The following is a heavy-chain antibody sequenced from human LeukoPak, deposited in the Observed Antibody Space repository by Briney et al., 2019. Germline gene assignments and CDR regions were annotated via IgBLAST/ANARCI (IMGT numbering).Heavy chain of an antibody. D-gene: IGHD6-13*01. V-gene: IGHV4-34*01. CDR3: ARGMYSSSWYSFDY. Sequence: SETLSLTCAVYGGSFSGYYWSWIRQPPGKGLEWIGEINHSGSTNYNPSLKSRVTISVDTSKNQFSLKLSSVTAADTPVYYCARGMYSSSWYSFDYWGQGTLVTVSS. J-gene: IGHJ4*02. CDR1: GGSFSGYY. CDR2: INHSGST.